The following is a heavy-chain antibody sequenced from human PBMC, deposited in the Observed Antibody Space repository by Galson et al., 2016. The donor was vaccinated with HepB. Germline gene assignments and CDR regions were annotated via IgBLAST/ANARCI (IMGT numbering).Heavy chain of an antibody. CDR3: AQYGGLVDS. D-gene: IGHD3-16*01. CDR2: ISHDGSDQ. Sequence: SLRLSCAASGLNFWTYWMTWVRQAPGKGPEWVASISHDGSDQRYVDSVKGRFTISRDNARNSLYLQMNSLRVDDTALYYCAQYGGLVDSWGQGTLVTVSS. CDR1: GLNFWTYW. V-gene: IGHV3-7*01. J-gene: IGHJ4*02.